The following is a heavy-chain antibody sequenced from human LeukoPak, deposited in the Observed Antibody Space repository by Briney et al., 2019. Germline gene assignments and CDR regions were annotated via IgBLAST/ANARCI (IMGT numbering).Heavy chain of an antibody. Sequence: SETLSLTCAVYGGSFSGYYWSWLRQPPGKGLEWIGEINHSGSTNYNPSLKSRVTISVDTSKNQFSLDLSSVTAADTAVYYCARAQNYYGSGADFWGQGTLVTVSS. D-gene: IGHD3-10*01. V-gene: IGHV4-34*01. CDR1: GGSFSGYY. J-gene: IGHJ4*02. CDR3: ARAQNYYGSGADF. CDR2: INHSGST.